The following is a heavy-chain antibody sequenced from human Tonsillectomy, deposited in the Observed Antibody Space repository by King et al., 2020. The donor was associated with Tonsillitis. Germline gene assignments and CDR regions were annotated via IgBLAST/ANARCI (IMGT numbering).Heavy chain of an antibody. Sequence: VQLVESGGGVVQPGGSLRLSCAASGFTFSSYGMHWVRQAPGKGLEWVAFIRYDGSNKYYADSVKGRFTISRDNSKNTLYLQMNSLRAEDTAVYYCAKDRGDYYDSSGYYDWGQGTLVNVSS. CDR2: IRYDGSNK. V-gene: IGHV3-30*02. CDR1: GFTFSSYG. J-gene: IGHJ4*02. CDR3: AKDRGDYYDSSGYYD. D-gene: IGHD3-22*01.